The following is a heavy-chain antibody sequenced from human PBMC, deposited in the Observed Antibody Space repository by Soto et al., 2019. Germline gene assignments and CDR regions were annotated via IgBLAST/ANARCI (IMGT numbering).Heavy chain of an antibody. D-gene: IGHD1-26*01. CDR2: IDDSGVGT. CDR3: VKGQSSTWSQTGGMDV. Sequence: EVQLLESGGGLVQPGGSLRLSCAASGFTFSTYAMTWVRQAPGKGLEWVSGIDDSGVGTYYADSVKGRLTISRDNSKNMLYLQMGSLRAEDTAVYYCVKGQSSTWSQTGGMDVWGHGTTVTVSS. J-gene: IGHJ6*02. CDR1: GFTFSTYA. V-gene: IGHV3-23*01.